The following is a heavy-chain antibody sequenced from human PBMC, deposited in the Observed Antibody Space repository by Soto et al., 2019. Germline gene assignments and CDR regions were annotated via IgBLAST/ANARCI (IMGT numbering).Heavy chain of an antibody. CDR3: ARGLSYSSGYSDY. Sequence: TSETLSLTCAVYGGSFSGYYWIWLSQPPGKGLEWIGEINHSGSSNYNPSLKSRVTISVDTSKNQFSLKLSSVTAADTAVYYCARGLSYSSGYSDYWGQGTLVTVSS. CDR1: GGSFSGYY. J-gene: IGHJ4*02. D-gene: IGHD3-22*01. V-gene: IGHV4-34*01. CDR2: INHSGSS.